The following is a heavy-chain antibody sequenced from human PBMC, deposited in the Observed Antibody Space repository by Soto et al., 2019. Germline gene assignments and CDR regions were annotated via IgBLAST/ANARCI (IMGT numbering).Heavy chain of an antibody. V-gene: IGHV4-31*03. J-gene: IGHJ4*02. CDR3: ARSPASLPSNYDILTGYPQFVYFDY. D-gene: IGHD3-9*01. CDR1: GGSISSGGYY. CDR2: IYYSGST. Sequence: SETLSLTCTVSGGSISSGGYYWSWIRQHPGKGLEWIGYIYYSGSTYYNPSLKSRVTISVDTSKNQFSLKLSSVTAADTAVYYCARSPASLPSNYDILTGYPQFVYFDYWGQGTLVTVSS.